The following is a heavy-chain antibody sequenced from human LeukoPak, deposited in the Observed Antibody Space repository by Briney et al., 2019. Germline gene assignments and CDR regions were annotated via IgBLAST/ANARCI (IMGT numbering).Heavy chain of an antibody. V-gene: IGHV4-31*03. CDR3: ARSYCSSTSCYTNAFDI. J-gene: IGHJ3*02. Sequence: SETLSLTCTVSGGSISSGGYYWSWIRQHPGKGLEWIGYIYYSGSTYYNPSLKSRVTISVDTSKNQFSLKLSSVTAADTAVYYCARSYCSSTSCYTNAFDIWGQGTMVTVSS. CDR2: IYYSGST. D-gene: IGHD2-2*02. CDR1: GGSISSGGYY.